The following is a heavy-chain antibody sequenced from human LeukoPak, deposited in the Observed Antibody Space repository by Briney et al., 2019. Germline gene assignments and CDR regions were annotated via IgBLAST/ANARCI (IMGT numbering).Heavy chain of an antibody. D-gene: IGHD6-25*01. CDR3: ARGQRATLPLYYFDY. CDR1: GFTFSSYY. CDR2: ISSSSTI. V-gene: IGHV3-69-1*01. J-gene: IGHJ4*02. Sequence: GGSLRLSCAASGFTFSSYYMSWVRQAPGKGLEWVSYISSSSTIYYADSVKGRFTISRDNAKNSLYLQMNSLRAEDTAVYYCARGQRATLPLYYFDYWGQGTLVTVSS.